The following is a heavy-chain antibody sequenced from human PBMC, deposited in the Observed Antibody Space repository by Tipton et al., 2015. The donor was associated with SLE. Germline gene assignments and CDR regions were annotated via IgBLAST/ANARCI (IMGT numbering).Heavy chain of an antibody. J-gene: IGHJ4*02. D-gene: IGHD3-22*01. V-gene: IGHV4-31*03. CDR1: GGSISSGGYY. CDR2: VFSSGTT. Sequence: TLSLTCSVSGGSISSGGYYWSWIRQYPGKGLEWIGYVFSSGTTYYNPSLKGRLSLSLDTSQNQLSLKLSSVTSADTAVYYCARYFYDSSGVCLFDFWGQGTLVTVSS. CDR3: ARYFYDSSGVCLFDF.